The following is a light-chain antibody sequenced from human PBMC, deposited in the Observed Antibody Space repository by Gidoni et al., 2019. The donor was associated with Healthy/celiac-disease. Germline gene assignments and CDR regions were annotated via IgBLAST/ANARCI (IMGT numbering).Light chain of an antibody. J-gene: IGKJ4*01. CDR3: QQLNSYPPT. CDR1: QGISSY. V-gene: IGKV1-9*01. CDR2: AAS. Sequence: DIQLTQTPSSLSASVGDRVTSTCRASQGISSYLAWYQQKPGKAPKLLIYAASTLQSGVPSRFSGSGSGTDFTLTISSLQPEDFATYYCQQLNSYPPTFGGGTKVEIK.